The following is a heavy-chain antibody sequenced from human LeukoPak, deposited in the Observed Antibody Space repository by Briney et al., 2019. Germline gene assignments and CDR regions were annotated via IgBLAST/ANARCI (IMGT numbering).Heavy chain of an antibody. CDR2: IYYSGST. V-gene: IGHV4-59*08. J-gene: IGHJ5*02. D-gene: IGHD3-16*02. CDR3: ARQEGMITFGGVISTRFDP. Sequence: SETLSLTCTVSGGSISSYYWSWIRQPPGKGLEWIGYIYYSGSTNYNPSLKSRVTISVDTSKNQFSLKLSSVTAADTAVYYCARQEGMITFGGVISTRFDPRGQGTLVTVSS. CDR1: GGSISSYY.